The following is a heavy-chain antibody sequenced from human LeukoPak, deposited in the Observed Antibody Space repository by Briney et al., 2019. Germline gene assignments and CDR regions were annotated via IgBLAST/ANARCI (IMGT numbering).Heavy chain of an antibody. D-gene: IGHD3-9*01. J-gene: IGHJ3*01. CDR1: GFTFSTYS. CDR2: ISSSSSTI. Sequence: GGSLRLSCAASGFTFSTYSMNWVRQAPGKGLEWVSYISSSSSTIYYADSAKGRFTISRDNAKNSLYLQMNSLGAEDTAVYYCARLDDAFDVWGQGTMVTVSS. V-gene: IGHV3-48*01. CDR3: ARLDDAFDV.